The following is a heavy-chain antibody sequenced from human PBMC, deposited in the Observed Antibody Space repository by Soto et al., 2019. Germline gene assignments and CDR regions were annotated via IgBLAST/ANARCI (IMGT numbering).Heavy chain of an antibody. J-gene: IGHJ4*02. CDR1: GFTFSEYG. V-gene: IGHV3-23*01. Sequence: EVQLLESGGGLVQPGGSLRLSCAASGFTFSEYGMAWVLQAPGKGLEWISGISGSGGATYYADSVQGRFTISKDFSKNTLYLQMSGLRAEDTAVYYCGKLRTGYALYYFDFWGQGAVVTVSS. D-gene: IGHD3-9*01. CDR2: ISGSGGAT. CDR3: GKLRTGYALYYFDF.